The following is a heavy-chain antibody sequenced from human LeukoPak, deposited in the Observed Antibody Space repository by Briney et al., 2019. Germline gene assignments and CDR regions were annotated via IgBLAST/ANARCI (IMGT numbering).Heavy chain of an antibody. Sequence: GGSLRLSCAASGFTFSSYAMSWVRQAPGKGLEWVSAIGGSGGSTYYADSVKGRFTISRDNSKNTLYLQMNSLGAEDTTVYYCAKEGSSRDGYNYFDYWGQGTLVTVSS. J-gene: IGHJ4*02. CDR2: IGGSGGST. V-gene: IGHV3-23*01. D-gene: IGHD5-24*01. CDR3: AKEGSSRDGYNYFDY. CDR1: GFTFSSYA.